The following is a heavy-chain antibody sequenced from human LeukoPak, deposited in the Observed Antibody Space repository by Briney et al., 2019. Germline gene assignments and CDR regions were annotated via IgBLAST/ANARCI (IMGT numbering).Heavy chain of an antibody. CDR2: IYYGGST. Sequence: SETLSLTCTVSGGSISSSSYYWGWIRQPPGKGLEWIGSIYYGGSTYYNPSLESRVTISVDTSKNQFSLNLSSVTAADTAVYYCARLVRGYYDSSGYPDYWGQGTLVTVSS. D-gene: IGHD3-22*01. CDR3: ARLVRGYYDSSGYPDY. CDR1: GGSISSSSYY. V-gene: IGHV4-39*01. J-gene: IGHJ4*02.